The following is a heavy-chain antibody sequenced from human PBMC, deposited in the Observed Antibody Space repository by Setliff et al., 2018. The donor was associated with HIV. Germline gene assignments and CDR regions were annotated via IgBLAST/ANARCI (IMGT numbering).Heavy chain of an antibody. CDR2: IYNSAST. CDR3: ARHSPSDY. V-gene: IGHV4-59*08. J-gene: IGHJ4*02. CDR1: GDSISTDY. Sequence: PSETLSLTCTVSGDSISTDYWTWIRQPPGRGLEWIGYIYNSASTSYNPSLKSRVTISVDTSKNQFSLKLSSVTAADTAVHYCARHSPSDYWGQGTLVTVSS.